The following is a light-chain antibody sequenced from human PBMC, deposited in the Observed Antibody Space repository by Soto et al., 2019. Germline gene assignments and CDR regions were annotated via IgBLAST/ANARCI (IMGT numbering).Light chain of an antibody. CDR2: EVS. CDR3: SSYTSGSTWV. Sequence: QSALTQPASVSGSPGQWITISCTGTRSDVGAYNYVSWYQQHPGKAPKLMIYEVSNRPSGVSNRFSGSKSGNTASLTISGLQAEDEGDYYCSSYTSGSTWVFGGGTKLTVL. CDR1: RSDVGAYNY. J-gene: IGLJ3*02. V-gene: IGLV2-14*01.